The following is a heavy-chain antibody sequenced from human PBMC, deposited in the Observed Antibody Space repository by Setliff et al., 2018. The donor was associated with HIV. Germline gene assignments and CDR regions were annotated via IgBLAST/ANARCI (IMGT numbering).Heavy chain of an antibody. CDR2: ISTYNGNT. CDR3: ARDDYGEFDY. CDR1: GDTFTKYG. D-gene: IGHD4-17*01. V-gene: IGHV1-18*01. J-gene: IGHJ4*02. Sequence: ASVKVSCKASGDTFTKYGISWVRQAPGQGLEWMGWISTYNGNTNYAQKLQGRVSMTTDTSTSTAYMELSSLRSEDTAVYYCARDDYGEFDYWGQGTLVTVSS.